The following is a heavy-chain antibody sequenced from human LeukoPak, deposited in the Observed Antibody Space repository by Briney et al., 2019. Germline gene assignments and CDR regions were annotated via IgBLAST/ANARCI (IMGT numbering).Heavy chain of an antibody. CDR3: ASGSVVTALDQ. J-gene: IGHJ4*02. D-gene: IGHD2-21*02. CDR2: IYCTGST. CDR1: GGSITTYY. V-gene: IGHV4-59*01. Sequence: SETLSLTCAVSGGSITTYYWTWIQQPPGQALEWIGYIYCTGSTKYKLSLECRVTMSIDTSKNEFSLKIYSVNAADTAVYFCASGSVVTALDQWGQGTLVTVS.